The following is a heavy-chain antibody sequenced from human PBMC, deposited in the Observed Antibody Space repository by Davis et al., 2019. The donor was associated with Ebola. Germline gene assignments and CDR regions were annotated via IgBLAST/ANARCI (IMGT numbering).Heavy chain of an antibody. V-gene: IGHV7-4-1*02. CDR1: GYTFTSYD. CDR2: INTNTGNP. D-gene: IGHD4-17*01. Sequence: ASVKVSCKASGYTFTSYDINWVRQATGQGLEWMGWINTNTGNPTYAQGFTGRFVFSLDTSVSTAYLQISSLKAEDTAVYYCARSLRADYYYGMDVWGKGTTVTVSS. J-gene: IGHJ6*04. CDR3: ARSLRADYYYGMDV.